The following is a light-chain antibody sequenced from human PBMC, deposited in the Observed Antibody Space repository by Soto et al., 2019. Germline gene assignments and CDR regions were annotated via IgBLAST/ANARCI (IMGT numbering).Light chain of an antibody. CDR1: QGISSW. CDR3: RQANSFPIT. CDR2: AAS. J-gene: IGKJ5*01. V-gene: IGKV1-12*01. Sequence: DIQMTQSPSSVSASVGDRVTITCRASQGISSWLAWYQQKPGKAPKLLKYAASSLQSGVPSRFIGSGAGADFTLTISGLHSEDFATYYCRQANSFPITFGQGTRLDIK.